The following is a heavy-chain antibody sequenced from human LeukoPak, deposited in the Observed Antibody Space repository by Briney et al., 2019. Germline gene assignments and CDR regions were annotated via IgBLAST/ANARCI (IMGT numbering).Heavy chain of an antibody. CDR3: ARDEATTVVTRWAFDI. V-gene: IGHV1-2*02. J-gene: IGHJ3*02. D-gene: IGHD4-23*01. Sequence: GASVKVSCKASGYTFSGYYIHWVRQAPGQGLEWMGWINPNSGGTNYAQKFQGRVTMTRDTSISTAYMELSRLRSDDTAVYYCARDEATTVVTRWAFDIWGQGTMVTVSS. CDR1: GYTFSGYY. CDR2: INPNSGGT.